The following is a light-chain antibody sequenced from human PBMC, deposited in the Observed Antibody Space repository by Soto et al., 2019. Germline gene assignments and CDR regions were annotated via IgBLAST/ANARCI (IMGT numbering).Light chain of an antibody. J-gene: IGKJ1*01. V-gene: IGKV4-1*01. Sequence: DIVMTQSPDALAVSLGEGATINCKSSQSVLYSSNNKNYLAWYQQKTGQAPRLLISDASNRAADIPDRFSGSGSGTDFTLTINRLEPEDFAVYYCQQYAGSPRTFGHGTKVDIK. CDR1: QSVLYSSNNKNY. CDR3: QQYAGSPRT. CDR2: DAS.